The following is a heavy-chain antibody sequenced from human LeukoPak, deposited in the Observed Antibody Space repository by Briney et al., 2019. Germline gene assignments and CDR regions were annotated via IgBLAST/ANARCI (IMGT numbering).Heavy chain of an antibody. D-gene: IGHD2-2*01. Sequence: GESLKISCKGSGYSFTTNWVGWVRQMPGKGLESMGIIFPGDSDTGYTPSFQGQVIISADKSTGTVYLQWTSLKASDTAIYYCARLECSSTTCPFAYWGQGTLVTVSS. CDR1: GYSFTTNW. CDR3: ARLECSSTTCPFAY. CDR2: IFPGDSDT. V-gene: IGHV5-51*01. J-gene: IGHJ4*02.